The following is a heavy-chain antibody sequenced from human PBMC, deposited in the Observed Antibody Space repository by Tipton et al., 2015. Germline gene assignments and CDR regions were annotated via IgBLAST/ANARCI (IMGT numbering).Heavy chain of an antibody. Sequence: GSLRLSCSAAGFTLSRYAMNWVRQAPGKGLEYVSAISSNGYNTYYADSVKGRFTISRDNSKNTLYLQMSSLRAEDTAVYYCVKDEYYYDNSGYSPLDYWGQGTQVTVSS. CDR2: ISSNGYNT. CDR1: GFTLSRYA. CDR3: VKDEYYYDNSGYSPLDY. D-gene: IGHD3-22*01. J-gene: IGHJ4*02. V-gene: IGHV3-64D*08.